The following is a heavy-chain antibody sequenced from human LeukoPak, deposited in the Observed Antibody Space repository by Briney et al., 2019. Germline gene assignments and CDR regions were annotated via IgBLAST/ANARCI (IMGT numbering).Heavy chain of an antibody. V-gene: IGHV3-11*05. D-gene: IGHD3-10*01. CDR3: ARAKGRRDYFDY. CDR2: ISGSSTYT. Sequence: GGSLRLSCAASGFMFNDYYMSWIRQAPGKGLEWLSCISGSSTYTNSADSVKGRFTISRDNAKNSLYLQMNSLRAEDTAVYYCARAKGRRDYFDYWGQGTLVTVSS. CDR1: GFMFNDYY. J-gene: IGHJ4*02.